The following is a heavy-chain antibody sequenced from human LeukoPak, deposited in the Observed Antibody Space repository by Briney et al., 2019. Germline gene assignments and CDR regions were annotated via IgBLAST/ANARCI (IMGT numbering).Heavy chain of an antibody. V-gene: IGHV3-64*01. D-gene: IGHD1-26*01. Sequence: GGSLRLSCAASGIIFSNYAMHWVRQGPGKGLECISTISSDWGSTYYANSVKGRFTISRDNSKNTLYLQMGSLRAEDMAVYYCARGRQGAKTRYFDLWGRGTRVTVSS. CDR3: ARGRQGAKTRYFDL. CDR2: ISSDWGST. J-gene: IGHJ2*01. CDR1: GIIFSNYA.